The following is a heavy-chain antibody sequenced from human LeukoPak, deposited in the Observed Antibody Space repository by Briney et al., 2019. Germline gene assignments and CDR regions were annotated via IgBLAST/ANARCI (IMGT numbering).Heavy chain of an antibody. CDR3: ARIPAIVAVPAARGWYFDL. J-gene: IGHJ2*01. CDR2: IYYSGST. CDR1: GGSISSSSYY. V-gene: IGHV4-39*01. Sequence: SETLSLTCTVSGGSISSSSYYWGWIRQPPGKGLEWIGSIYYSGSTYYNPSLKSRVTISVDTSKTQFSLKLSSVPAADTAVYYCARIPAIVAVPAARGWYFDLWGRGTLVTVSS. D-gene: IGHD2-2*01.